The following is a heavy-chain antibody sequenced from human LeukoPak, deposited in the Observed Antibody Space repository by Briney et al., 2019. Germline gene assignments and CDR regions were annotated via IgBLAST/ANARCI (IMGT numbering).Heavy chain of an antibody. V-gene: IGHV1-2*02. D-gene: IGHD2-2*01. CDR1: GYTFTGYY. J-gene: IGHJ4*02. CDR2: INPNSGGT. CDR3: ARECTSTGCPFDY. Sequence: ASVKVSCKASGYTFTGYYMHWVRQAPGQGLEWMGWINPNSGGTNYAQKFQGRVTMTRDTSISTAYMELSSLRSEDTAVYYCARECTSTGCPFDYWGQGTLVTVSS.